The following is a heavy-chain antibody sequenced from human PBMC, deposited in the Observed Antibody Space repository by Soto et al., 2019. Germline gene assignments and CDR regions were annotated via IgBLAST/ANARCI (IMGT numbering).Heavy chain of an antibody. CDR1: GGSISSYY. V-gene: IGHV4-59*01. D-gene: IGHD2-15*01. J-gene: IGHJ4*02. Sequence: TSETLSLTCTVSGGSISSYYWSWIRQPPGKGLEWIGYIYYSGSTNYNPSLKSRVTISVDTSKNQFSLKLSSVTAADTAVYYCARDRPLGYDGFARALDYWGQGTLVTVSS. CDR2: IYYSGST. CDR3: ARDRPLGYDGFARALDY.